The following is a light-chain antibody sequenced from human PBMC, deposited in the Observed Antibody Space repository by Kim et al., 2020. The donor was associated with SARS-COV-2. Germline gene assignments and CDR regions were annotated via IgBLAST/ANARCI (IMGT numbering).Light chain of an antibody. J-gene: IGLJ2*01. CDR2: GKN. CDR1: SLRQYY. Sequence: SSELTQDPAVSVALGQTVRITCQGDSLRQYYASWYQQKPGQAPVLVISGKNNRPSGIPDRFSGSSSGNTASLTIAGAQAEDEADYYCNSRDTSNIVIFGGGTQLTVL. V-gene: IGLV3-19*01. CDR3: NSRDTSNIVI.